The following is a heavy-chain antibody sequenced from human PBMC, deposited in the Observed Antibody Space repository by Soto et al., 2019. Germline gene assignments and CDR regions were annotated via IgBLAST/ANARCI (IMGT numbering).Heavy chain of an antibody. CDR2: ISGYNGDI. CDR3: ARVRIVGAREIDF. D-gene: IGHD1-26*01. CDR1: GYTFNRHG. V-gene: IGHV1-18*04. Sequence: VHLVQSGGEVKKPGASVKVSCTDSGYTFNRHGITWVRQAPGQGLEWMGWISGYNGDINYEQKFQGRVTLSSDTLTSTVYLELKSLRFDDTAVYYCARVRIVGAREIDFWGQGTLVTVSS. J-gene: IGHJ4*02.